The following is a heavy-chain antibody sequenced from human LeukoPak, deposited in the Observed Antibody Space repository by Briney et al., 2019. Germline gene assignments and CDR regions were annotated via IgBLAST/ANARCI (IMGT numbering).Heavy chain of an antibody. J-gene: IGHJ4*02. V-gene: IGHV1-18*01. D-gene: IGHD2-2*01. CDR3: ARDGTSTDDY. CDR2: ISGNNDNP. Sequence: ASVKVSCKTSGYTFSNFGINWGRQAPGQGHEWMGWISGNNDNPNYGQKFQGRFTVTTDSSTSTAYMELRNLTFDDTAVYYCARDGTSTDDYWGQGTLVTVSS. CDR1: GYTFSNFG.